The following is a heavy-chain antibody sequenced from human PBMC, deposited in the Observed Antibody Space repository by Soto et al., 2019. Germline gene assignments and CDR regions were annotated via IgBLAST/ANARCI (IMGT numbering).Heavy chain of an antibody. Sequence: GGSLRLSCAASGFTFSSYDMHWVRQATGKGLEWVSAIGTAGDTYYPGSVKGRFTISRENAKNSLYLQMNSLRAGDTALYYCAREDCSSTSCYLDYWGQGTLVTVSS. CDR2: IGTAGDT. CDR1: GFTFSSYD. J-gene: IGHJ4*02. CDR3: AREDCSSTSCYLDY. V-gene: IGHV3-13*01. D-gene: IGHD2-2*01.